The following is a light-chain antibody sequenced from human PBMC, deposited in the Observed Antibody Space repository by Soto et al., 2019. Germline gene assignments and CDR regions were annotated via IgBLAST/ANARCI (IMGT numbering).Light chain of an antibody. V-gene: IGKV3-15*01. J-gene: IGKJ3*01. Sequence: EVVMTQSPATLSVSPGERATLSCRASQSIRTDLAWYQQKPGQAPSLLIFSASTRATGVPARFSGSGSGTEFTLTISSLQSEDFAVYYCQQYGSSPDLITFGPGTKVDIK. CDR3: QQYGSSPDLIT. CDR2: SAS. CDR1: QSIRTD.